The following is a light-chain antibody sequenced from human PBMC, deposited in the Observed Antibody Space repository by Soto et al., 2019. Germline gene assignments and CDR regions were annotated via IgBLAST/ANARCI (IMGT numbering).Light chain of an antibody. CDR3: CSYAGSSTFWV. V-gene: IGLV2-23*02. J-gene: IGLJ3*02. Sequence: QSALTQPASVSGSPGQSITISCTGTSSDVGNYNLVSWYQQHPNKAPRLMIYEVTKRPSGVSNRFSGSKSGNTASLTISGLQAEDEADYYCCSYAGSSTFWVFGGGTKLTVL. CDR2: EVT. CDR1: SSDVGNYNL.